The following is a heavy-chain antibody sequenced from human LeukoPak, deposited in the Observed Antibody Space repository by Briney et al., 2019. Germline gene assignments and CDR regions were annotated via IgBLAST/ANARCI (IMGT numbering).Heavy chain of an antibody. D-gene: IGHD4-17*01. V-gene: IGHV3-33*01. CDR3: ARDDDYDDHNTFDM. Sequence: GGSLRLSCAASGFVFSTYGMHWVRQAPGKGLEWVAVIWSHGNTKKYADSVTGRFTISRDNSKNTLYLEMNTLIAEDTAVYYCARDDDYDDHNTFDMWGHGTMVTVSS. CDR2: IWSHGNTK. J-gene: IGHJ3*02. CDR1: GFVFSTYG.